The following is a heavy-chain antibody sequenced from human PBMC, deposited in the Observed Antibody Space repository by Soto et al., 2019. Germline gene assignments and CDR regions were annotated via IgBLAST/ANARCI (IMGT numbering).Heavy chain of an antibody. D-gene: IGHD1-26*01. CDR3: AKGMRFKPGAFDY. CDR2: ISGSGGST. Sequence: PGGSLRLSCAASGFTFSSYAMSWVGEAPGKGLEWVSAISGSGGSTYYADSVKGRFTISRDNSKNTLYLQMNSLRAEDTAVYYCAKGMRFKPGAFDYWGQGTLVTVSS. J-gene: IGHJ4*02. CDR1: GFTFSSYA. V-gene: IGHV3-23*01.